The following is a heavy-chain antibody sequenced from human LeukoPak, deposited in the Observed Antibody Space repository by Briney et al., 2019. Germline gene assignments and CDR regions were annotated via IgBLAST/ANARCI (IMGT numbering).Heavy chain of an antibody. CDR3: ARGDYSSSFSSFDY. D-gene: IGHD6-6*01. Sequence: GASVKVSCKASGYTFTSYGISWVRQAPGQGLEWMGWISAYNGNTNYAQKLQGRVTMTRDTSTSTVYMEVNSLRSEDTAVYYCARGDYSSSFSSFDYWGQGTLVTVSS. J-gene: IGHJ4*02. CDR1: GYTFTSYG. V-gene: IGHV1-18*01. CDR2: ISAYNGNT.